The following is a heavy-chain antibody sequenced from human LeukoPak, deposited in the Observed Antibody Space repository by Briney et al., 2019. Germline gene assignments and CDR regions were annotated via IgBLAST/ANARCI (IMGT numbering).Heavy chain of an antibody. CDR1: GYTFTGYY. J-gene: IGHJ4*02. Sequence: ASVKVSCKASGYTFTGYYMHWVRQAPGQGLEWMGWINPNNGNTNYAQKLQGRVTMTTDTSTSTAYMELRSLRSDDTAVYYCARRSSGWYVGLHFDYWGQGTLVTVSS. CDR2: INPNNGNT. D-gene: IGHD6-19*01. CDR3: ARRSSGWYVGLHFDY. V-gene: IGHV1-18*04.